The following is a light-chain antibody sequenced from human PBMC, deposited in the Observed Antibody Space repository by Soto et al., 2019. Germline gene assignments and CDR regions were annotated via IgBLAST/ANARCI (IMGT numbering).Light chain of an antibody. CDR1: SSDVGGYNY. Sequence: QSVLTQPASVSGSPGQSITISCTGTSSDVGGYNYVSWYQQHPGKAPKLIIYDVSNRPSGVSNRFSGSKSGNTASLTISGLQAEDAADYYCSSYTSSLVVFGGGTKLTVL. CDR3: SSYTSSLVV. J-gene: IGLJ2*01. V-gene: IGLV2-14*01. CDR2: DVS.